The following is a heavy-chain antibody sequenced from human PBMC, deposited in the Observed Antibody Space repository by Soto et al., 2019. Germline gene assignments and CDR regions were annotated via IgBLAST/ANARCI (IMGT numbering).Heavy chain of an antibody. V-gene: IGHV3-48*03. CDR2: ISSSGSTI. CDR1: GFTFSSYE. CDR3: ASISGTPSYYYYGMDV. J-gene: IGHJ6*02. D-gene: IGHD3-10*01. Sequence: GVSLRLSCAASGFTFSSYETNWVRQAPGKGLEWVSYISSSGSTIYYADSVKGRFTISRDNAKNSLYLQMNSLRAEDTAVYYCASISGTPSYYYYGMDVWGQGTTVTVSS.